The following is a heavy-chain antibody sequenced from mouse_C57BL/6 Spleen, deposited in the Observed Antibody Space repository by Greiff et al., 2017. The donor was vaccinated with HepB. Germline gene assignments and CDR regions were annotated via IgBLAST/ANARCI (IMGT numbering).Heavy chain of an antibody. J-gene: IGHJ2*01. V-gene: IGHV5-9*01. CDR1: GFTFSSYT. Sequence: DVMLVESGGGLVKPGGSLKLSCAASGFTFSSYTMSWVRQTPEKRLEWVATISGGGGNTYYPDSVKGRFTISRDNAKNTLYLQMSSLRSEDTALYYCARRGYGSSYYFDYWGQGTTLTVSS. CDR2: ISGGGGNT. CDR3: ARRGYGSSYYFDY. D-gene: IGHD1-1*01.